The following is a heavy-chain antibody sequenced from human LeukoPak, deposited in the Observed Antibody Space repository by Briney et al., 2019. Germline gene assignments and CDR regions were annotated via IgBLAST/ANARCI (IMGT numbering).Heavy chain of an antibody. J-gene: IGHJ4*02. CDR1: GYTFTGYY. CDR3: ARGWGYCSSTSCDHYFDY. Sequence: GASVKVSCKASGYTFTGYYMHWVRQAPGQGLEWMGWINPNSGGTNYAQKFQGRVTMTRDTSISTAYMELSRLRSDDTAVYYCARGWGYCSSTSCDHYFDYWGQGTLVTVSS. CDR2: INPNSGGT. D-gene: IGHD2-2*01. V-gene: IGHV1-2*02.